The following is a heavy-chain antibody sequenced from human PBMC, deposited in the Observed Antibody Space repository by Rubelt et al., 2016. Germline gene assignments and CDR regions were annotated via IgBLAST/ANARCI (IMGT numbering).Heavy chain of an antibody. CDR1: GGSINSYY. CDR3: ARSGKQWDALDY. CDR2: IYYSGST. J-gene: IGHJ4*02. Sequence: QVQLQESGPGLVKPSETLSLTCTVSGGSINSYYWSWIRQPPGKGLEWIGHIYYSGSTNYNHSRKSRVTISVDTSKNQFALKLNSVTAADTAVYYCARSGKQWDALDYWGQGTLVTVSS. V-gene: IGHV4-59*08. D-gene: IGHD6-19*01.